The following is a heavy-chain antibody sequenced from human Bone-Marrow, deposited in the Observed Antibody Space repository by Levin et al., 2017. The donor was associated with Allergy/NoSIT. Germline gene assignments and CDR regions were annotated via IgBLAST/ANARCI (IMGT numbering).Heavy chain of an antibody. V-gene: IGHV3-7*04. Sequence: PGGSLRLSCAASGFSFSNYYMSWVRQAPGKGPEWVANIKQDGSETSYADSVKGRFTISRDNAKNSLYLQMNSLRVEDTAVYYCARAEKYARDIWGQGTMVTVSS. CDR3: ARAEKYARDI. J-gene: IGHJ3*02. CDR1: GFSFSNYY. D-gene: IGHD2-8*01. CDR2: IKQDGSET.